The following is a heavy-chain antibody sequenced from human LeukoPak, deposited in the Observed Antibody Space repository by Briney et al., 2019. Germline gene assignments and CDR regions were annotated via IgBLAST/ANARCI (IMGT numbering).Heavy chain of an antibody. V-gene: IGHV4-30-2*01. CDR3: ARGGALA. J-gene: IGHJ5*02. CDR1: GGSISSGGNS. CDR2: IYHSGST. Sequence: SDTLSLTCAVSGGSISSGGNSWTWIRQPPGKGLEWIGYIYHSGSTYYNPSLKSRVTISVDSSKNQFSLRLTSGTAADTAVYYCARGGALAWGQGTLVTLS. D-gene: IGHD3-16*01.